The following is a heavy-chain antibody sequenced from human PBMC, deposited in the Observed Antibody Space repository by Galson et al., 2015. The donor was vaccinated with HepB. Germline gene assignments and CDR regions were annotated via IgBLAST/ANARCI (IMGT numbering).Heavy chain of an antibody. Sequence: SVKVSCKASGYTFTSYDINWVRQATGQGLEWMGWMNPNSGNTGYAQKFQDRVTMTRNTSINTAYMELRSLRSEDKAVYYCAGGASSWLYYYYYYYMDVWGKGTTVTVSS. J-gene: IGHJ6*03. D-gene: IGHD6-13*01. V-gene: IGHV1-8*01. CDR2: MNPNSGNT. CDR3: AGGASSWLYYYYYYYMDV. CDR1: GYTFTSYD.